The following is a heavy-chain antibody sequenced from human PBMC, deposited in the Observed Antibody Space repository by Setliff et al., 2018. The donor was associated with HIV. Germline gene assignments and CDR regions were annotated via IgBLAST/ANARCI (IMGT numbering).Heavy chain of an antibody. V-gene: IGHV4-59*01. CDR1: GGSISSYY. J-gene: IGHJ4*02. D-gene: IGHD2-15*01. CDR3: ARATATWLVDN. Sequence: ASETLSLTCNVSGGSISSYYWNWIRQSPGKGLQWIGYMYYSGGTTYNPSLKSRVAISADKSKNQFSLQLSSVTAADTAVYYCARATATWLVDNWGQGTLVTVSS. CDR2: MYYSGGT.